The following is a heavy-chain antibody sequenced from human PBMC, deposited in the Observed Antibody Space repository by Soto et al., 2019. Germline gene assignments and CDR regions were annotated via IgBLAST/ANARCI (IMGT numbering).Heavy chain of an antibody. J-gene: IGHJ4*02. CDR2: IYYSGST. Sequence: PSETLSLICSVSGGSISSGGYYWSWIRQHPGKGLEWIGYIYYSGSTYYNPSLKSRVTISVDTSKNQFSLKLSSVTAADTAVYYCARRPQLEPRFDYWGQGTLVTVSS. V-gene: IGHV4-31*03. CDR1: GGSISSGGYY. CDR3: ARRPQLEPRFDY. D-gene: IGHD1-1*01.